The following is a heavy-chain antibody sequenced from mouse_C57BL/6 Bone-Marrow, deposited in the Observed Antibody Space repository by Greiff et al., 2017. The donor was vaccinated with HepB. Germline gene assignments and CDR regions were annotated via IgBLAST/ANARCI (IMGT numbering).Heavy chain of an antibody. CDR2: IHPNSGST. Sequence: QVQLQQPGAELVKPGASVKLSCKASGYTFTSYWMHWVKQRPGQGLEWIGMIHPNSGSTNYNEKFKSKATLTVDKSSSTAYMQLSSLTSEDSAVYYCATIYYGYTWFAYWGQGTLVTVSA. J-gene: IGHJ3*01. V-gene: IGHV1-64*01. D-gene: IGHD2-2*01. CDR1: GYTFTSYW. CDR3: ATIYYGYTWFAY.